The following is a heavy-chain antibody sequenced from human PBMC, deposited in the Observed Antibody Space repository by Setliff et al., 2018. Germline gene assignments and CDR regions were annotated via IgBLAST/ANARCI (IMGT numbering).Heavy chain of an antibody. D-gene: IGHD2-15*01. Sequence: GASVKVSCKASGATFSSYGISWVRQAPGQGLEWMGGTIPMFGTTEYAQKFQGRFTISRDNSKNTLYLQMNSLRAEDTAVYFCAKESGAHYFYYYYMDVWGKGTTVTVSS. CDR3: AKESGAHYFYYYYMDV. CDR2: TIPMFGTT. J-gene: IGHJ6*03. V-gene: IGHV1-69*05. CDR1: GATFSSYG.